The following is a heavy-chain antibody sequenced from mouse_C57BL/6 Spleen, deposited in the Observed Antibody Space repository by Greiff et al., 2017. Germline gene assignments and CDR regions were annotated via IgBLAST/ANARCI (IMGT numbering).Heavy chain of an antibody. CDR1: GFTFTDYY. CDR3: VKAEWTY. CDR2: IRNKANGYPT. Sequence: EVQLVESGGGLVQPGASLRLSCAASGFTFTDYYMSWVRQPPGKAPEWLALIRNKANGYPTASTPSFTGRFTISRDNSQNSLYLQMNTLRAEDSATYYCVKAEWTYWGQGTLVTVSA. D-gene: IGHD1-3*01. V-gene: IGHV7-4*01. J-gene: IGHJ3*01.